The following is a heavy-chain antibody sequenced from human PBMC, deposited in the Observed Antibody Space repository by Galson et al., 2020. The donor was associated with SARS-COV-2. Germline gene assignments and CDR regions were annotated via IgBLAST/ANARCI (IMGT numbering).Heavy chain of an antibody. CDR2: INHSGST. CDR3: ARALIGGSYYF. Sequence: SQASATLSLTCAVYGGSFSGYYWSWIRQPPGKGLEWIGEINHSGSTNYNPSLKSRVTISVDTSKNQFSLKLSSVTAADTAVYYCARALIGGSYYFWGQGTMVTVSS. D-gene: IGHD1-26*01. V-gene: IGHV4-34*01. J-gene: IGHJ3*01. CDR1: GGSFSGYY.